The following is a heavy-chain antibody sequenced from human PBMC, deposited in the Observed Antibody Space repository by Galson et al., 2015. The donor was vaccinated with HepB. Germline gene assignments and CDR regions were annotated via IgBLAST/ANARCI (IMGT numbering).Heavy chain of an antibody. V-gene: IGHV1-69*10. CDR1: GGTFSSYA. CDR3: ARDGCSASSCYGGNYYYYMDV. Sequence: SVKVSCKASGGTFSSYAISWVRQAPGQGLEWMGGIIPILGIANYAQKFQGRVTVTADESTSTAYMELSSLRSEDTAVYYCARDGCSASSCYGGNYYYYMDVWGKGTTVTVSS. D-gene: IGHD2-2*01. CDR2: IIPILGIA. J-gene: IGHJ6*03.